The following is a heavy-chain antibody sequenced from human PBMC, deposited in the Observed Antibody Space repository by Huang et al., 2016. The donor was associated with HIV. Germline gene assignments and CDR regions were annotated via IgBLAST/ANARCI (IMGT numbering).Heavy chain of an antibody. D-gene: IGHD6-13*01. J-gene: IGHJ4*02. V-gene: IGHV3-21*01. CDR1: GFSLDSYN. CDR3: ARDRGQQLSPFDS. CDR2: ISPRSSFI. Sequence: EVQLVESGGGLVKPGGSLRLSCAASGFSLDSYNMYWVRQTPGKGLHWVSSISPRSSFIDYADSVKGRFSISRDNAKNSLYLQMNNLRGEDTAVYYCARDRGQQLSPFDSWGQGTLVTVSS.